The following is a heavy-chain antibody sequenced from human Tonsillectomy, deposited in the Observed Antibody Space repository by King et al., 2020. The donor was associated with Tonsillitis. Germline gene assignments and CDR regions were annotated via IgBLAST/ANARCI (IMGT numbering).Heavy chain of an antibody. CDR3: ARVTATPSCGGDCYPGAFDI. D-gene: IGHD2-21*02. CDR2: IIPIFGTA. Sequence: QLVQSGAEVKKPGSSVKVSCKASGGTFSSYAISWVRQAPGQGLEWMGGIIPIFGTANYAQKFQGRVTITADESTSTAYMELSSLRSEDTAVYYCARVTATPSCGGDCYPGAFDIWGQGTMVTVSS. CDR1: GGTFSSYA. J-gene: IGHJ3*02. V-gene: IGHV1-69*12.